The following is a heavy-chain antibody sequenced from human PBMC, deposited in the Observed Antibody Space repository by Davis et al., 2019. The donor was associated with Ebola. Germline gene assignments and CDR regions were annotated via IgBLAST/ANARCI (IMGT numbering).Heavy chain of an antibody. Sequence: GESLKISCAASGFTFSSYSMNWVRQAPGKGLEWVSSISSSSSYIYYADSVKGRFTIPRDNAKNTLYLQMNSLRAEDTAVYYCATRGYSDGWPDYWGQGALVIVSS. D-gene: IGHD5-12*01. J-gene: IGHJ4*02. V-gene: IGHV3-21*06. CDR1: GFTFSSYS. CDR2: ISSSSSYI. CDR3: ATRGYSDGWPDY.